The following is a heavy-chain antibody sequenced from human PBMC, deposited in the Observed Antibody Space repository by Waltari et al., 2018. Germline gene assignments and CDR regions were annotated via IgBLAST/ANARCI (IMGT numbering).Heavy chain of an antibody. CDR1: GGSISHSY. Sequence: QVQLQASGPGLVKPSETLALTCTASGGSISHSYWSWIRQPPGKGLEWIGYIYYSGSTNYNPSLKSRVTISVDRSNNQFSLKLTSVTAADTAVYYCARDCSGGSCLEYWGQGTLVTASS. J-gene: IGHJ4*02. CDR2: IYYSGST. CDR3: ARDCSGGSCLEY. V-gene: IGHV4-59*01. D-gene: IGHD2-15*01.